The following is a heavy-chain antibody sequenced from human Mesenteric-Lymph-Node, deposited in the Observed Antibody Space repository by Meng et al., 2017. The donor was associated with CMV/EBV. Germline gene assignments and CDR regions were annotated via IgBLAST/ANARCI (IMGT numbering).Heavy chain of an antibody. CDR2: VYSGGNT. J-gene: IGHJ4*02. D-gene: IGHD3-3*01. CDR3: AKDPRTIFGATFDY. CDR1: GFTVSSNY. V-gene: IGHV3-53*01. Sequence: GESLKISCAASGFTVSSNYMSCVRQAPGKGLEWVSLVYSGGNTYFADSVKGRFTISRDNSKNTLYLQMNSLRAEDTAVYYCAKDPRTIFGATFDYWGQGTLVTVSS.